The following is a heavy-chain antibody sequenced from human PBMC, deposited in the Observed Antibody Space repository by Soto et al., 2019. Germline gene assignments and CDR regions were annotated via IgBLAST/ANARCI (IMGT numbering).Heavy chain of an antibody. CDR1: GYSVSSGYY. J-gene: IGHJ4*02. CDR2: IYHSGST. V-gene: IGHV4-38-2*02. CDR3: ARDRGRYFDWLLPSYYVDY. D-gene: IGHD3-9*01. Sequence: PSETLSLTCAVSGYSVSSGYYWGWIRQPPGKGLEWIGSIYHSGSTYYNPSLKSRVTISVDTSKNRFSLKLSSVTAADTAVYYCARDRGRYFDWLLPSYYVDYWGQGTLVTVSS.